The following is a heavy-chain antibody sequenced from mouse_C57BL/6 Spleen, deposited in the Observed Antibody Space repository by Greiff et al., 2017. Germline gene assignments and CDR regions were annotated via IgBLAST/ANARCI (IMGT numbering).Heavy chain of an antibody. J-gene: IGHJ4*01. Sequence: VQLQQPGAELVKPGASVKLSCKASGYTFTSYWMHWVKQRPGKGLEWIGLIHPNSGSTNYNEKFKSKATLTVDKSSSTAYMQLSSLTSEDSAVXYCARRDGNYDYWGQGTSVTVSS. D-gene: IGHD2-1*01. V-gene: IGHV1-64*01. CDR2: IHPNSGST. CDR1: GYTFTSYW. CDR3: ARRDGNYDY.